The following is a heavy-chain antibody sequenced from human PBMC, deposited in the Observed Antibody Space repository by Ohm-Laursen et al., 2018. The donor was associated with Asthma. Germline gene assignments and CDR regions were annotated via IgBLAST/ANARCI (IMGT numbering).Heavy chain of an antibody. Sequence: RESLRISCKASGYDFTNFWIGWVRQLPGKGLEWMGIIFPGDSHTRYSPSFEGQVTISADKSINTAYLHWSSLKASDTAMYYCAKKSGSARNWFDPWGQGTLVTVSS. D-gene: IGHD3-10*01. J-gene: IGHJ5*02. V-gene: IGHV5-51*01. CDR3: AKKSGSARNWFDP. CDR2: IFPGDSHT. CDR1: GYDFTNFW.